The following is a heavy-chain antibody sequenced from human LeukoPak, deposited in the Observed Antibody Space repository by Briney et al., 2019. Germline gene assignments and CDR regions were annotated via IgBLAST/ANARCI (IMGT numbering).Heavy chain of an antibody. D-gene: IGHD3-22*01. V-gene: IGHV5-51*01. CDR3: ARGGVNYYDSSGYYSY. CDR2: IYPGDSDT. Sequence: GESLKISCKGSGYSFTSYWIGWVRQMPGKGLEWMGIIYPGDSDTRYSPSFQGQVTISADKSISTAYLQWSSLKASDTAMYYCARGGVNYYDSSGYYSYWGQGTLVTASS. J-gene: IGHJ4*02. CDR1: GYSFTSYW.